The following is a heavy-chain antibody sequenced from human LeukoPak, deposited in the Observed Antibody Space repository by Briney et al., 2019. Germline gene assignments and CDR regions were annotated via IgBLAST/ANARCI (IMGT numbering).Heavy chain of an antibody. J-gene: IGHJ4*02. V-gene: IGHV3-30*04. D-gene: IGHD3-10*01. CDR1: GFTFSSYA. CDR2: ISYDGSNK. Sequence: GGSLRLSCAASGFTFSSYAMRWVRQAPGKGLEWVAVISYDGSNKYYADSVKGRFTISRDNSKNTLYLQMNSLRAEDTAVYYCARHVRVGESPYDYWGQGTLVTVSS. CDR3: ARHVRVGESPYDY.